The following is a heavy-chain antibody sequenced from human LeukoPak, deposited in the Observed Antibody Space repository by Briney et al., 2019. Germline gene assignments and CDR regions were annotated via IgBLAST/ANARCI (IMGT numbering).Heavy chain of an antibody. V-gene: IGHV3-30*18. J-gene: IGHJ4*02. CDR1: GFTFSSYG. CDR3: AKDEGAIAVAGPSYFDY. D-gene: IGHD6-19*01. Sequence: PGGSLRLSCAASGFTFSSYGMHLVRQAPGKGLEWVAVISYDGSNKYYADSVKGRFTISRDNSKNTLYLQMNSLRAEDTAVYYCAKDEGAIAVAGPSYFDYWGQGTLVTVSS. CDR2: ISYDGSNK.